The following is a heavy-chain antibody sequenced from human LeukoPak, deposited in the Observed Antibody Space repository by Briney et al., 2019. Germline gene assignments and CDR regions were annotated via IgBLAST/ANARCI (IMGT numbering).Heavy chain of an antibody. CDR1: GFTFSSYE. CDR2: ISSSGSTI. CDR3: ARFDYYGSGSYYDY. Sequence: GGSLRLSCAASGFTFSSYEMNWVRQAPGKGLEWVSYISSSGSTIHYADSVKGRFTISRDNAKNSLYLQMNSLRAEDTALYYCARFDYYGSGSYYDYWGQGTLVTVSS. D-gene: IGHD3-10*01. V-gene: IGHV3-48*03. J-gene: IGHJ4*02.